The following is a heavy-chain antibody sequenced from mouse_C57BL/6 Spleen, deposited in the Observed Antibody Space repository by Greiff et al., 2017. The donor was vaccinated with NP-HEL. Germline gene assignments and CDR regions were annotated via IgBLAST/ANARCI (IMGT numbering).Heavy chain of an antibody. Sequence: QVQLQQSGPELVKPGASVKISCKASGYAFSSSWMNWVKQRPGKGLEWIGRIYPGDGDTNYNGKFKGKATLTADESSSTAYMQLSSLTSEDSAVYFCAREVVVATNAMDYWGQGTSVTVSS. CDR1: GYAFSSSW. CDR2: IYPGDGDT. CDR3: AREVVVATNAMDY. J-gene: IGHJ4*01. V-gene: IGHV1-82*01. D-gene: IGHD1-1*01.